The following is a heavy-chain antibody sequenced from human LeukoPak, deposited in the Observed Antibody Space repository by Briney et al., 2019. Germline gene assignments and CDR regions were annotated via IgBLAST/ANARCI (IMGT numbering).Heavy chain of an antibody. Sequence: ASVKVSCKASGYTFTDYYMHWVRQAPGQGLEWMGWISAYNGNTNYAQKLQGRVTMTTDTSTSTAHMELRSLRSDDTAVYYCARADCSGGSCWDFDYWGQGTLVTVSS. CDR2: ISAYNGNT. CDR3: ARADCSGGSCWDFDY. J-gene: IGHJ4*02. CDR1: GYTFTDYY. D-gene: IGHD2-15*01. V-gene: IGHV1-18*04.